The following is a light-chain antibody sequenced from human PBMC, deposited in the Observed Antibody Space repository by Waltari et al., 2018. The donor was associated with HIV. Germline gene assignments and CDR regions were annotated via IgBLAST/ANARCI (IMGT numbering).Light chain of an antibody. Sequence: EIRLHQPPFPWPFTPGMRASIPASPSQSPLHSNGYNYLAWYLQKPGQSPQLLIYLGSNRASGVPDRFSGSGSGTDFTLKISRVEAEDVGVYYCMQAPQTPITFGQGTRLEIK. CDR2: LGS. CDR1: QSPLHSNGYNY. CDR3: MQAPQTPIT. V-gene: IGKV2-28*01. J-gene: IGKJ5*01.